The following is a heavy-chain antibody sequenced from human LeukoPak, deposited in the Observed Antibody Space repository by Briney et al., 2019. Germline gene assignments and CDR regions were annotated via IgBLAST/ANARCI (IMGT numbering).Heavy chain of an antibody. J-gene: IGHJ4*02. Sequence: ASVKVSCKASGYTFTGYYMHWVRQAPGQGLEWMGWINPNSGGTNYAQKFQGRVTMTRDTSISTAYMELSRLRSDDTAVCYCARVRELEIPSFFDYWGQGTLVTVSS. D-gene: IGHD1-1*01. CDR2: INPNSGGT. CDR3: ARVRELEIPSFFDY. V-gene: IGHV1-2*02. CDR1: GYTFTGYY.